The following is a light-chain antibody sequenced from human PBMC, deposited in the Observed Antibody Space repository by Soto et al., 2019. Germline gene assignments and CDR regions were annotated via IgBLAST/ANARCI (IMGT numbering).Light chain of an antibody. CDR1: QSINNW. J-gene: IGKJ1*01. V-gene: IGKV1-5*01. CDR3: QQFNSYPWT. CDR2: DAS. Sequence: DIQMTQSPSTLSASVGDRVTITCRASQSINNWLTWYQQKPGKAPKLLISDASNLASGVPSSFSGRRSGTEFTLTISSLQPDDFATYYCQQFNSYPWTFGQGTRVEIK.